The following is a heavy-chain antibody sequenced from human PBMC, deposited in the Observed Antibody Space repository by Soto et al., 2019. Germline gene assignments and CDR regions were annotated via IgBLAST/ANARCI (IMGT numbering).Heavy chain of an antibody. CDR2: IIPIFGTA. V-gene: IGHV1-69*13. CDR1: GGTFSSYA. D-gene: IGHD5-18*01. Sequence: AVKVSCKASGGTFSSYAISWVRQAPGQGLEWMGGIIPIFGTANYAQKFQGRVTITADESTSTAYMELSSLRSEDTAVYYCARVPDTAIVTVMGIHNAFVILGQATPVSVSS. J-gene: IGHJ3*02. CDR3: ARVPDTAIVTVMGIHNAFVI.